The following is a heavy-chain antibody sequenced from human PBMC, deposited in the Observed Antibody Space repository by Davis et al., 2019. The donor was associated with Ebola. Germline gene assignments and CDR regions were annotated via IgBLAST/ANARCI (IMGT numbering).Heavy chain of an antibody. CDR1: DASVSSHS. J-gene: IGHJ4*02. V-gene: IGHV4-59*02. CDR2: VYDGGRT. CDR3: VRFGHGAY. Sequence: PSETLSPTCPVPDASVSSHSWNWTRQPPGKGLEWIGIVYDGGRTNYRPSLKSRATISADTSKNQFSLMLRSVTAADTAVYYCVRFGHGAYWGQGILVTVSS. D-gene: IGHD3-16*01.